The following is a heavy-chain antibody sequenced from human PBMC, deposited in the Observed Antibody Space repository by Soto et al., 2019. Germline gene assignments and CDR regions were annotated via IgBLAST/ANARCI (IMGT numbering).Heavy chain of an antibody. CDR3: AKGGLGYCSGGSCSMVDY. CDR1: GFTFSSYA. Sequence: GGSLTLSCAASGFTFSSYAMSWVRQAPGKGLEWVSAISGSGGSTYYADSVKGRFTISRDNSKNTLYLQMNSLRAEDTAVYYCAKGGLGYCSGGSCSMVDYWGQGTLVTVSS. J-gene: IGHJ4*02. CDR2: ISGSGGST. V-gene: IGHV3-23*01. D-gene: IGHD2-15*01.